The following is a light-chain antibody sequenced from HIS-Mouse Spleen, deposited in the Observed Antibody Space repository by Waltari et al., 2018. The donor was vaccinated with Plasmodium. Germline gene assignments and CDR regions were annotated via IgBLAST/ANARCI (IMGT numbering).Light chain of an antibody. Sequence: QSALTQPASVSGSPGQSITISCTGTRSDVGRYHLVSWYQQHPGKAPKLMIYEGSKRPSGVSNRFSGPKSGNTASLTISGLQAEDEADYYCCSYAGSRVFGGGTKLTVL. J-gene: IGLJ2*01. V-gene: IGLV2-23*01. CDR3: CSYAGSRV. CDR2: EGS. CDR1: RSDVGRYHL.